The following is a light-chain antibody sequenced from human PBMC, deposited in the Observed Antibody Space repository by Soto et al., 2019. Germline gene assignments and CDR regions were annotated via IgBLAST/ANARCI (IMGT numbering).Light chain of an antibody. CDR1: QSTSSY. Sequence: DIQMTQSPSSLSASVGDRVTITCRASQSTSSYLNWYQQEPGKAPKLLIYDASNLETGVPSRFSGSGSGTDFTFTISSLQPEDIATYYCQQYDNLPLTFGGGTKVDI. V-gene: IGKV1-33*01. J-gene: IGKJ4*01. CDR3: QQYDNLPLT. CDR2: DAS.